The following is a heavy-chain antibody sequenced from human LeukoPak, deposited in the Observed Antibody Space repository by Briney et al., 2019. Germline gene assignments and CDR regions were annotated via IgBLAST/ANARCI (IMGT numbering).Heavy chain of an antibody. J-gene: IGHJ4*02. D-gene: IGHD4-17*01. CDR2: INPSGGST. CDR1: GYTFTSYY. CDR3: ARDYWDYGAPTQFDY. Sequence: GASVEVSCKASGYTFTSYYMHWVRQAPGQGLEWMGIINPSGGSTSYAQKFQGRVTITRDTSTSTVYMELSSLRSGDTAVYYCARDYWDYGAPTQFDYWGQGTLVTVSS. V-gene: IGHV1-46*01.